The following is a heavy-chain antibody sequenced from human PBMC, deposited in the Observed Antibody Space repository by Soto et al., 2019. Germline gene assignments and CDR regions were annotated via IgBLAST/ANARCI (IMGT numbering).Heavy chain of an antibody. CDR2: ITTSSSFR. CDR3: ARDLGVALATLTLDY. D-gene: IGHD2-15*01. V-gene: IGHV3-21*01. CDR1: GVTFSTYS. Sequence: PGGSLRLSCSASGVTFSTYSVNWVRKTPGKGLEWVADITTSSSFRFYADSVKGRFTISRDDAKNSLYLQMNSLRAEDTGVYYCARDLGVALATLTLDYWGQGTLVTVSS. J-gene: IGHJ4*02.